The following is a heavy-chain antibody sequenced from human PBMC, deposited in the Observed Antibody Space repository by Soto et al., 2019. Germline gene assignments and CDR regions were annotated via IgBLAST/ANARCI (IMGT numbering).Heavy chain of an antibody. J-gene: IGHJ5*02. CDR2: ITTSGSAT. V-gene: IGHV3-48*03. D-gene: IGHD3-10*01. Sequence: GGSLRLSCAASGFTFSSYEMSWVRQAPGKGLEWVSYITTSGSATYYADSVKGRLTISRDNARNSVYLEMNSLRVEDTAVYYCAREAGVHDWLDPWGQGTQVTVSS. CDR3: AREAGVHDWLDP. CDR1: GFTFSSYE.